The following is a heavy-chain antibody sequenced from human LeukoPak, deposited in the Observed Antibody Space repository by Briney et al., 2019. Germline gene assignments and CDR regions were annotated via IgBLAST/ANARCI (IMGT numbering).Heavy chain of an antibody. J-gene: IGHJ5*02. CDR3: ARENNHLTWFDP. Sequence: PSETLSLTCTVSGGSISSRSYFWGWIRQPPGKGPEWIGSIYYSGSTYYNPSLKSRVTISVDTSKNQSSLRLSSVTAADTAVYYCARENNHLTWFDPWGQGTLVTVSS. CDR2: IYYSGST. CDR1: GGSISSRSYF. V-gene: IGHV4-39*01.